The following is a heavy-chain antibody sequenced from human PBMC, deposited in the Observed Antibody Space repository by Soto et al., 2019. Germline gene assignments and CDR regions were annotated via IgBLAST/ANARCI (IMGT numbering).Heavy chain of an antibody. V-gene: IGHV6-1*01. D-gene: IGHD1-26*01. J-gene: IGHJ3*02. Sequence: SQTLSLTCAISGDSVSSNGAAWIWLRQSPSRGLGWLGRTYYRSKWYNDYAVSVKSRITINPDTSKNQFALQLNSVTPEDTDVYYDASEVGATRAFDICGQGTMVTVS. CDR1: GDSVSSNGAA. CDR2: TYYRSKWYN. CDR3: ASEVGATRAFDI.